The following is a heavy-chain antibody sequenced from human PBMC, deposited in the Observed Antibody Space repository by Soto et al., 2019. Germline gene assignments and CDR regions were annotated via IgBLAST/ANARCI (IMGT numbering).Heavy chain of an antibody. V-gene: IGHV4-59*01. J-gene: IGHJ3*02. CDR3: ARDVDYYYGSGIGAFDI. CDR1: GGSISSYY. CDR2: IYYSGGT. Sequence: PSETLSLTCTVSGGSISSYYWSWIRQPPGRGLEWIGYIYYSGGTNYNPSLKSRVTISVDTSKNQFSLKLSSVTAADTAVYYCARDVDYYYGSGIGAFDIWGQGTMVTVSS. D-gene: IGHD3-10*01.